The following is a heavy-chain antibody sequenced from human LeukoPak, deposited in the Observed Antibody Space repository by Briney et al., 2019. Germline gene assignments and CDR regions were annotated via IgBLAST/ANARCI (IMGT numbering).Heavy chain of an antibody. J-gene: IGHJ6*04. CDR2: IYYSGST. V-gene: IGHV4-38-2*02. CDR3: ARRKSQSPLWFGALHPEDV. CDR1: GYSISSGFY. Sequence: SETLSLTCTVSGYSISSGFYWGWIRQPPGKGLEWIGSIYYSGSTYYNPSLKSRVTISVDTSKNQFSLKLSSVTAADTAVYYCARRKSQSPLWFGALHPEDVWGKGTTVTISS. D-gene: IGHD3-10*01.